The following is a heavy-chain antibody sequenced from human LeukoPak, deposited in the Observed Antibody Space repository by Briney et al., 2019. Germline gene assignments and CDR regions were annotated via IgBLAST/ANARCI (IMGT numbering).Heavy chain of an antibody. CDR1: GFTFNNSA. CDR3: AKDPLIVVPAAITTY. V-gene: IGHV3-23*01. CDR2: ISGPGTDT. Sequence: GGSLRLSCAASGFTFNNSAMSWVRQTPGTGLEWVATISGPGTDTYYTDSVKGRLTISRDNSKNTLYLQMNSLRAEDTAVYYCAKDPLIVVPAAITTYWGQGTLVTVSS. J-gene: IGHJ4*02. D-gene: IGHD2-2*01.